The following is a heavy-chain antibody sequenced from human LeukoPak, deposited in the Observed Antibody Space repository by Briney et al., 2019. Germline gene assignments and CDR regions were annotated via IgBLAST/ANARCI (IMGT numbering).Heavy chain of an antibody. CDR2: IYTSGSP. CDR1: GGSISSYD. D-gene: IGHD5-18*01. V-gene: IGHV4-4*07. J-gene: IGHJ3*02. Sequence: SETLSLTCTVSGGSISSYDWSWIRQPAGKGLEWIGRIYTSGSPNYNPSLKSRVTMSVDTSKNQFSVKLSSVTAADTAVYYCARAEYSYGLGRDAFDIWGQGTMVTVSS. CDR3: ARAEYSYGLGRDAFDI.